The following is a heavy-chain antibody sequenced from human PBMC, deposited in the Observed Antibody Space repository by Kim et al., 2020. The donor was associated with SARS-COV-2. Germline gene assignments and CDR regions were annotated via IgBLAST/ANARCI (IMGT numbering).Heavy chain of an antibody. CDR1: GGSISSSSYY. CDR2: IYYSGST. CDR3: ARAHGPAGSIAAACDY. D-gene: IGHD6-13*01. J-gene: IGHJ4*02. Sequence: SETLSLICTVSGGSISSSSYYWGWIRQPPGKGLEWIGSIYYSGSTYYNPSLKSRVTISVDTSKNQFSLKLSSVTAADTAVYYCARAHGPAGSIAAACDYWGQGTLVTVSS. V-gene: IGHV4-39*07.